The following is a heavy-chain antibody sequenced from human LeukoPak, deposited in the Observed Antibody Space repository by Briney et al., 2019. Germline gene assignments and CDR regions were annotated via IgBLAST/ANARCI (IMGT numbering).Heavy chain of an antibody. V-gene: IGHV1-69*04. J-gene: IGHJ4*02. CDR2: IIPIFGIA. Sequence: SVKVSCKASGGTFSCYAISWVRQAPGQGLEWMGRIIPIFGIANYAQKFQGRVTITADKSTSTAYMELSSLRSEDTAVYYCARDTSGATADYWGQGTLVTVSS. CDR1: GGTFSCYA. CDR3: ARDTSGATADY. D-gene: IGHD5-12*01.